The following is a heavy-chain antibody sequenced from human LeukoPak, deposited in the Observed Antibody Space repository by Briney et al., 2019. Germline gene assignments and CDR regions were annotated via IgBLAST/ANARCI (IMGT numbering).Heavy chain of an antibody. J-gene: IGHJ4*02. CDR3: ARTANFAAGYYIDY. V-gene: IGHV3-23*01. CDR1: GFTFRSYA. CDR2: LTGSGDKT. Sequence: PGGSLRLSCAASGFTFRSYAMTWVRQAPGRGLEWISALTGSGDKTYYADSVKGRFTISRDNSKNSLYLQMNSLRAEDTAVYYCARTANFAAGYYIDYWGQGTLVTVSS. D-gene: IGHD6-13*01.